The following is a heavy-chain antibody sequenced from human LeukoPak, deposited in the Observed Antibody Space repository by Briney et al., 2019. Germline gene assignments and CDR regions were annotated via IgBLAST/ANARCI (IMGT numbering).Heavy chain of an antibody. CDR2: MSSGGTYV. CDR3: ARDRPTGASRLFVVQ. CDR1: GFTFSSYS. J-gene: IGHJ4*02. Sequence: PGGSLRLSCAASGFTFSSYSMTWVRQAPGKGLEWASSMSSGGTYVYYADSVRGRFTISRDNAKNSLYLQMNSLRAEDTAVYYCARDRPTGASRLFVVQWGQGTLVSVSS. D-gene: IGHD3-3*01. V-gene: IGHV3-21*01.